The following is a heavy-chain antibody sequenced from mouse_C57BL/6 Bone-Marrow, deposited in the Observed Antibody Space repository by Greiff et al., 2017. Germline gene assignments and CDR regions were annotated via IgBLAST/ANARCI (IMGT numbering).Heavy chain of an antibody. D-gene: IGHD6-1*01. J-gene: IGHJ4*01. CDR1: GYAFTSYW. Sequence: QVQLKQSGAELVKPGASVKISCKASGYAFTSYWMTWVKQRPGKGLEWIGQIYPGDGDTNYNGKFKSKATLTADTSSSTAYMQLSSLTSEDSAVYFCASQAQLNGPYYYAMDYWGQGTSVTVSS. V-gene: IGHV1-80*01. CDR2: IYPGDGDT. CDR3: ASQAQLNGPYYYAMDY.